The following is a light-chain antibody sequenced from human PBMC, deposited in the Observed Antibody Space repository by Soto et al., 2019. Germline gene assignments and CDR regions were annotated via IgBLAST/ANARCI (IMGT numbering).Light chain of an antibody. CDR1: SSNIGYYY. J-gene: IGLJ3*02. CDR3: AVCDHNLHGV. Sequence: QSVLTQPPSASGTPGQRVTISCSGSSSNIGYYYVYWYQQLPGTTPKLLIYRNDQRPSGVPDRFSGSKSGTSASLAIRGLRSEDEGDYYCAVCDHNLHGVFGGGTKLAVL. V-gene: IGLV1-47*01. CDR2: RND.